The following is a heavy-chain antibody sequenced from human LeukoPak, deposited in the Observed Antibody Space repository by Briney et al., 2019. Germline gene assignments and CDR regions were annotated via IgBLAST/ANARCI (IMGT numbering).Heavy chain of an antibody. V-gene: IGHV3-9*01. CDR3: ATVAGSSLSRNYFDP. Sequence: GRSLRLSCAASGFNFDDYAMHWVRQPPGKGLEWVSGISWNSANIGCADSVKGRFTISRDNAKNSLYLQMNSLRDEDSAFYYCATVAGSSLSRNYFDPWGQGTLVTVSS. CDR2: ISWNSANI. J-gene: IGHJ5*02. CDR1: GFNFDDYA. D-gene: IGHD6-6*01.